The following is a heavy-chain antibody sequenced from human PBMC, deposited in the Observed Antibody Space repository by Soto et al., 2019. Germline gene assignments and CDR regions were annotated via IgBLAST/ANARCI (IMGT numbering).Heavy chain of an antibody. Sequence: QVQLQESGPGLVKPSETLSLTCTVSGGSISSYYWSWIRQPPGKGLEWIGYIYYTGSTKYNPSLKSRVTISPDMSTXQFSLKLSSATAADTAVYYCARAYSSSWYPDAFDIWGQGTMVTVSS. J-gene: IGHJ3*02. V-gene: IGHV4-59*01. CDR1: GGSISSYY. CDR3: ARAYSSSWYPDAFDI. CDR2: IYYTGST. D-gene: IGHD6-13*01.